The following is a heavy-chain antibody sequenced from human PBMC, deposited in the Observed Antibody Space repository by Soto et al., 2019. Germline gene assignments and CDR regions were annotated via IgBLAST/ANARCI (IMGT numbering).Heavy chain of an antibody. CDR2: INAGNGNT. CDR1: GYTFTSYA. V-gene: IGHV1-3*01. Sequence: ASVKVSCKASGYTFTSYAMHWVRQAPGQRLEWMGWINAGNGNTKYSQKFQGRVTITRDTSASTAYKELSSLRSEDTAVYYCARDYYGSGSVSGWFDPWGQGTLVTVSS. D-gene: IGHD3-10*01. J-gene: IGHJ5*02. CDR3: ARDYYGSGSVSGWFDP.